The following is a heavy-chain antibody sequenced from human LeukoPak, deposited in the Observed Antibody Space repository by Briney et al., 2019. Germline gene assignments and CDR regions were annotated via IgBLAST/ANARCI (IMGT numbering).Heavy chain of an antibody. D-gene: IGHD1-26*01. CDR2: MYYSGTT. Sequence: SETLSLTCAVSGGSFSTSNNYWGWIRQPPGKGLEWIGSMYYSGTTYYNPSLKSRVTISGDTSKNQFSLKLNSVTAADTAVYYCVRHDMGSPLDSWGQGTLVTISS. J-gene: IGHJ4*02. CDR3: VRHDMGSPLDS. CDR1: GGSFSTSNNY. V-gene: IGHV4-39*01.